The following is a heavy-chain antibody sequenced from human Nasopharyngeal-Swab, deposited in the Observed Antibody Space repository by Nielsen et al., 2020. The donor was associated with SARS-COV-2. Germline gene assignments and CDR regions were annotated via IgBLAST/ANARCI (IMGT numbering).Heavy chain of an antibody. Sequence: GESLKISCAASGFTFSDYYMSWIRQAPGKGLEWVSYISSSGSTIYYADSVKGRFTISRDNAKNPLYLQMNSLRAEDTAVYYCARTYYYDSSGYYYVWFDPWGQGTLGTVSS. D-gene: IGHD3-22*01. CDR2: ISSSGSTI. J-gene: IGHJ5*02. CDR3: ARTYYYDSSGYYYVWFDP. V-gene: IGHV3-11*01. CDR1: GFTFSDYY.